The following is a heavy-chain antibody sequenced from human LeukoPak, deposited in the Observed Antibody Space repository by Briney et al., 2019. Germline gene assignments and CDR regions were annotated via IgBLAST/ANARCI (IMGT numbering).Heavy chain of an antibody. D-gene: IGHD2-2*01. J-gene: IGHJ6*03. V-gene: IGHV3-21*01. CDR1: GFTFSSYS. Sequence: GGSLRLSCAASGFTFSSYSMNWVRQAPGKGLEWVSSISSSSSYIYYADSVKGRFTISRDNAKNSLYLQMNSLRAEDTAVYYCARAEDIVVVPKYYYYMDVWGKGTTVTVSS. CDR3: ARAEDIVVVPKYYYYMDV. CDR2: ISSSSSYI.